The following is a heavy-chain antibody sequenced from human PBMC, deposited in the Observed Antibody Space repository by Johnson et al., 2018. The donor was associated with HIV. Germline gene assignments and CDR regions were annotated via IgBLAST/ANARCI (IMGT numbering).Heavy chain of an antibody. Sequence: VQLVESGGGLVQPGGSLRLSCAASGFTFSSYWMHWVRQAPGKGLEWVANIKQDGSEKYYVESVKGRFTISRDNAKNSLYLQMNSLRAEDSAVYYCARGWVYGAFDIWGQGTMVTVSS. V-gene: IGHV3-7*05. D-gene: IGHD2-8*01. CDR3: ARGWVYGAFDI. J-gene: IGHJ3*02. CDR1: GFTFSSYW. CDR2: IKQDGSEK.